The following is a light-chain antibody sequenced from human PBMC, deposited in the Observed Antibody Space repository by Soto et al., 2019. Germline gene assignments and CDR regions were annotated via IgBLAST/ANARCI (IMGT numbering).Light chain of an antibody. CDR3: QQVKTYPRT. Sequence: DIHLTQSPSFLSASVGDRVTITCRPSQAVPNNMAWYQQKPGKPPKLLIYEESTLHSGVQSRFSGRKSGTQFTLTIDSLQPEDFATYYCQQVKTYPRTVGGGTKVEIK. CDR2: EES. J-gene: IGKJ4*01. CDR1: QAVPNN. V-gene: IGKV1-9*01.